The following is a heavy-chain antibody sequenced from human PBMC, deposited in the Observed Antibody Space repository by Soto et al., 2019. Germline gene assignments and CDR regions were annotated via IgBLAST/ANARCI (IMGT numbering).Heavy chain of an antibody. CDR1: GGSFSGYY. CDR3: ARVGSSTSNWFDP. D-gene: IGHD6-13*01. CDR2: INHSGST. J-gene: IGHJ5*02. Sequence: AETLSLTCAVYGGSFSGYYWSWIRQPPGKGLEWIGEINHSGSTNYNPSLKSRVTISVDTSKNQFSLKLSSVTAADTAVYYCARVGSSTSNWFDPWGQGTLVTVSS. V-gene: IGHV4-34*01.